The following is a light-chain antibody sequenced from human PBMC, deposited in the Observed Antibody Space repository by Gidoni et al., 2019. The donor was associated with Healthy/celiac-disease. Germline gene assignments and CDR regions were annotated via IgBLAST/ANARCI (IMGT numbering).Light chain of an antibody. J-gene: IGKJ4*01. Sequence: DTHMTQSPSSLSASVGDRVTITCRASQSISSYLNWYQQKPGKAPKLLIYAASSLQSGVPSRFSGSGFGTDFTLTISSLQPEDFATYYCQQSYSTPLTFGGGTKVEIK. V-gene: IGKV1-39*01. CDR2: AAS. CDR3: QQSYSTPLT. CDR1: QSISSY.